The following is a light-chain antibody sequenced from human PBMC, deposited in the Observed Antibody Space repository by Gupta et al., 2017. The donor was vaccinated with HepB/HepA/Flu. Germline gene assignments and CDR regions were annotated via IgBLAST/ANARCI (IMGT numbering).Light chain of an antibody. V-gene: IGKV3-15*01. J-gene: IGKJ1*01. CDR1: QSVSSH. Sequence: EIVMTQSPATLSMSPGERATLSCRASQSVSSHLAWYQQRPGQAPRLLIFGASTRATAIPARFSGSGSGTEFTLTISSLQSEDFAFYYCQQDSYWPRTFGQGTKVEIK. CDR3: QQDSYWPRT. CDR2: GAS.